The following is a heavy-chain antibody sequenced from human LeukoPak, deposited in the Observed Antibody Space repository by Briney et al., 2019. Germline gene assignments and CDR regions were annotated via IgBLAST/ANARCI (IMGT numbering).Heavy chain of an antibody. D-gene: IGHD3-10*01. CDR1: GFXSSSYA. CDR3: ARESRGSGFDY. V-gene: IGHV3-30-3*01. CDR2: ISYDGSNK. Sequence: GGSLRLSCAASGFXSSSYAIHWVRQAPGKGLEWVAVISYDGSNKYYADSVKGRFTISRDNSKNTLYPQMNSLRAEDTAVYYCARESRGSGFDYWGQGTLVTVSS. J-gene: IGHJ4*02.